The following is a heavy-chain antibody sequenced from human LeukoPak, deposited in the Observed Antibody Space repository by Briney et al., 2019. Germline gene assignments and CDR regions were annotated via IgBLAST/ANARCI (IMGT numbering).Heavy chain of an antibody. CDR1: GFTFSSYD. J-gene: IGHJ4*02. D-gene: IGHD6-13*01. CDR3: ARMGIAAVGAYYFDY. Sequence: SGGSLRLSCAASGFTFSSYDMHWVRQAPGKGLEWVAGISYDGSNKYYTDSVKGRFTISRDNSKNTLYLQMASLRAEDTAVYYCARMGIAAVGAYYFDYWGQGTLVAVSS. CDR2: ISYDGSNK. V-gene: IGHV3-30*03.